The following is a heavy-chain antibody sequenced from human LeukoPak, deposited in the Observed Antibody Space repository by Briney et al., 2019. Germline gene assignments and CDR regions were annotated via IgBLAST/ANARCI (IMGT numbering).Heavy chain of an antibody. J-gene: IGHJ3*02. Sequence: GESLKISCKGSGYSFTSYWIGWVRQMPGKGLEGMGIIYPGDSDTRYSPSFQGQVTISADKSISTAYLQWSSLKASDTAMYYCARRVSLVVTRYAFDIWGQGTMVTVSS. V-gene: IGHV5-51*01. CDR3: ARRVSLVVTRYAFDI. D-gene: IGHD3-22*01. CDR2: IYPGDSDT. CDR1: GYSFTSYW.